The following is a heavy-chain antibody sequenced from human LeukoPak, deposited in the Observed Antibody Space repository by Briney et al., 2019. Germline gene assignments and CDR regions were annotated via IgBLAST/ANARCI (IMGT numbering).Heavy chain of an antibody. CDR2: INPNSGAT. V-gene: IGHV1-2*02. Sequence: ASVKVSCKASGYNFIDHYIYWLRQAPGQGHEWMGWINPNSGATNYAQKFQGRVTMTGDTSMNTAHMELSRLTSDDTAMYFCARSVWYSGSYGFDYWGQGTLVRVAS. D-gene: IGHD1-26*01. J-gene: IGHJ4*02. CDR3: ARSVWYSGSYGFDY. CDR1: GYNFIDHY.